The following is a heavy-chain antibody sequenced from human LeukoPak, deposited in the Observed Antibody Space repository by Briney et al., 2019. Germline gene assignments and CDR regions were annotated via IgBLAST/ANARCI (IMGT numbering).Heavy chain of an antibody. Sequence: SETLSLTCAVYGGSFSGYYWSWIRQPPGKGLEWIGEINHSGSTNYSPSLKSRVTISVDTSKNQFSLKLSSVTAADTAVYYCARELTTLYGMDVWGKGTTVTVSS. CDR1: GGSFSGYY. CDR2: INHSGST. CDR3: ARELTTLYGMDV. D-gene: IGHD4-11*01. J-gene: IGHJ6*04. V-gene: IGHV4-34*01.